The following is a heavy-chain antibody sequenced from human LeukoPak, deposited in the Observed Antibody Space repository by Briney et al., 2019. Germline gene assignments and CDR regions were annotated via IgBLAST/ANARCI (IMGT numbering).Heavy chain of an antibody. CDR1: GFTFSDYY. V-gene: IGHV3-11*01. Sequence: GGSLRLSCVASGFTFSDYYMSWIRQAPGKGLGGFSYISSSGSSIYYADSVKGRLTISRDNTKNSLFLQMNSLRAEDTAVYYCARDYYDSSGFDYWGQGTLVTVSS. J-gene: IGHJ4*02. D-gene: IGHD3-22*01. CDR3: ARDYYDSSGFDY. CDR2: ISSSGSSI.